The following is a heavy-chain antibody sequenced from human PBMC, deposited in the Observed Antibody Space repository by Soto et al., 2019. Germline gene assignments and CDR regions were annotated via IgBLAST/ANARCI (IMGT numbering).Heavy chain of an antibody. Sequence: QLQLQESGPGLVKPSETLSLTCTVSSGSITSSTYYWGWIRQPPGKGLEWIGNIYSSGSTYYNPSLKSRVTISLDTSKTQLSLKLTSVTAEDSAVYFCARQSRQPSLNHRYYYMDVWGKGTAVTVSS. V-gene: IGHV4-39*01. D-gene: IGHD1-1*01. CDR1: SGSITSSTYY. CDR2: IYSSGST. CDR3: ARQSRQPSLNHRYYYMDV. J-gene: IGHJ6*03.